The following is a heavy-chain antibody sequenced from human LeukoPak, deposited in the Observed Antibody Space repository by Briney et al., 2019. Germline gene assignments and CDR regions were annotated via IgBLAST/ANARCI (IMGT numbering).Heavy chain of an antibody. J-gene: IGHJ5*02. Sequence: PGGSLRLSCAASGFTFNNYTMNWVRQAPGKGLEWVSSISRNGIYIKYVDSVKGRFTVSRDNAKNSLYLQMNSLRAEDTAVYYCARDGLPDTVANWFDPWGQGTLVTVSS. CDR3: ARDGLPDTVANWFDP. D-gene: IGHD2-15*01. CDR2: ISRNGIYI. V-gene: IGHV3-21*01. CDR1: GFTFNNYT.